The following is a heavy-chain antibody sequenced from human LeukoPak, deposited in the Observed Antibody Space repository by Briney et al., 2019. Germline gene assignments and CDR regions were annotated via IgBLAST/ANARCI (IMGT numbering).Heavy chain of an antibody. V-gene: IGHV1-8*02. CDR3: ARLEREAEYDFSRWVYYYYMDV. J-gene: IGHJ6*03. CDR2: VNPNSGNT. D-gene: IGHD3-3*01. Sequence: ASVKVSCKASGYTFTYYDVIWERQATGQGLEWMGWVNPNSGNTGYAKKFQGRVTVTRNTAISTVYMELTSLTSEDTAVYYCARLEREAEYDFSRWVYYYYMDVWGKGTTVSVSS. CDR1: GYTFTYYD.